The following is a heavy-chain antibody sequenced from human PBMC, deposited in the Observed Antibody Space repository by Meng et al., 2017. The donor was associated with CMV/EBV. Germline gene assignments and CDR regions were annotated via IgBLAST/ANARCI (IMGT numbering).Heavy chain of an antibody. CDR1: GYTFTGYY. J-gene: IGHJ5*02. V-gene: IGHV1-2*02. CDR2: INPNSGGT. D-gene: IGHD4-11*01. Sequence: VPRVDSGAAVKKPGASVKVSCKAAGYTFTGYYMHWVRQAPGQGLEWMGWINPNSGGTNYAQKFQGRVTMTRDTSISTAYMELSRLRSDDTAVYYCARGPLGEYSNYDAPWGQGTLVTVSS. CDR3: ARGPLGEYSNYDAP.